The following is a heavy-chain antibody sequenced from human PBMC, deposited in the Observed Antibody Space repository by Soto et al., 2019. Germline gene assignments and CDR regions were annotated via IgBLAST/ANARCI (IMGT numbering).Heavy chain of an antibody. V-gene: IGHV1-3*01. CDR3: ARAISGYVT. Sequence: QVHLVQSGAEVKNPGASVRVSCKASGITYSTYAIHWVRQAPGQGLEWMGWINAGEGYTRYSQDFPGRVTLTTVTSASTTYMDLSKLTFEDTGVYYCARAISGYVTWGQGTQVTVSS. CDR2: INAGEGYT. D-gene: IGHD6-25*01. J-gene: IGHJ5*02. CDR1: GITYSTYA.